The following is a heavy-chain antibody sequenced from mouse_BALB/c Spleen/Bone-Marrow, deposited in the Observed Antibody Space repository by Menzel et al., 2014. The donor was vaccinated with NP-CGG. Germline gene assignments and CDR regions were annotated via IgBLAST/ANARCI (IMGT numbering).Heavy chain of an antibody. CDR2: INSNGGST. CDR1: GFTFSSYG. CDR3: ARVSYYAMDY. V-gene: IGHV5-6-3*01. Sequence: EVQLVESGGGLVQPGGSLKLSCAASGFTFSSYGMSWVRQTPDKRLELVATINSNGGSTYYPDSVKGRFTISRDNAKNTLYLQMSSLKSEDTAMYYCARVSYYAMDYWGQGTSVTVPS. J-gene: IGHJ4*01.